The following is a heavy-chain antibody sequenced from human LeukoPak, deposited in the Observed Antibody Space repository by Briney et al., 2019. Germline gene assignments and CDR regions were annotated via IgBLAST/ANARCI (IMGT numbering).Heavy chain of an antibody. CDR3: AKLEYWVRY. Sequence: SETLSLTCNVSGGSVSRSNYYWAWIRQPPGRGLEWIATINHGGGTHENPSLKSRVTISVDTSTNNFSLKLSSVTAADTAVYYCAKLEYWVRYWGRGTLVTVSS. CDR2: INHGGGT. V-gene: IGHV4-39*02. J-gene: IGHJ4*02. CDR1: GGSVSRSNYY. D-gene: IGHD2/OR15-2a*01.